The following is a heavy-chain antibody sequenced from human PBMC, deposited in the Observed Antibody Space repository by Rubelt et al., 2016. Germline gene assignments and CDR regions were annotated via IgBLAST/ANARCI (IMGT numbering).Heavy chain of an antibody. CDR1: GYSFTSYW. Sequence: EVLLVQSGAEVKKPGESLRISCKGSGYSFTSYWISWVRQMPGKGLEWMGRIDPSDSYTNYSPSFQGHFTISADKSISTAYLQWSSLKASDTAMYYCARHAGDGGNSEDWFDPWGQGTLVTVSS. CDR3: ARHAGDGGNSEDWFDP. V-gene: IGHV5-10-1*01. CDR2: IDPSDSYT. J-gene: IGHJ5*02. D-gene: IGHD4-23*01.